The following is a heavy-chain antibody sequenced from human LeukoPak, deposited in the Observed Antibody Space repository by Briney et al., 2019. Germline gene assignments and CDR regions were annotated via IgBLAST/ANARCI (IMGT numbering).Heavy chain of an antibody. CDR1: GYTFTSYG. Sequence: GASVKVSCKASGYTFTSYGISWVRQAPGQGLEWMGWISAYNGNTNYAQKLQGRVTMTTDTSTSTAYMELRSLRSDDTAVYYRARVVISTVTYQNFYYFDYWGQGTLVTVSS. J-gene: IGHJ4*02. D-gene: IGHD4-17*01. CDR2: ISAYNGNT. V-gene: IGHV1-18*01. CDR3: ARVVISTVTYQNFYYFDY.